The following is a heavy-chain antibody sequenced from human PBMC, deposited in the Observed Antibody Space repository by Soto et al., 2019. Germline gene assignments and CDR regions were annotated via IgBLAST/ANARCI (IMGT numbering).Heavy chain of an antibody. CDR3: AREGYCSSTSCYLGAFVI. CDR1: GFTFSSYA. J-gene: IGHJ3*02. CDR2: ISYDGSNK. D-gene: IGHD2-2*01. V-gene: IGHV3-30-3*01. Sequence: QVQLVESGGGVVQPGRSLRLSCAASGFTFSSYAMHWVRQAPGKGLEWVAVISYDGSNKYYADSVKGRFTISRDNSKITLYLQINSLRADDTAVYYCAREGYCSSTSCYLGAFVIWGQGTMVTVSS.